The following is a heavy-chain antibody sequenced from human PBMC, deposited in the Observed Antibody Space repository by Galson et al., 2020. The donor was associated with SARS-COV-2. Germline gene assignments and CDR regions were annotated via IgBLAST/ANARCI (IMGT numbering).Heavy chain of an antibody. CDR1: GFTVSSNY. CDR3: AGSIVGATTTEYFQH. Sequence: QLGESLKISCAASGFTVSSNYMRWVRQAPGKGLEWVSVIYSGGSTYYADSVKGRFTISRHNSKNTLYLQMNSLRAEDTAVYYCAGSIVGATTTEYFQHWGQGTLVTVSS. J-gene: IGHJ1*01. V-gene: IGHV3-53*04. CDR2: IYSGGST. D-gene: IGHD1-26*01.